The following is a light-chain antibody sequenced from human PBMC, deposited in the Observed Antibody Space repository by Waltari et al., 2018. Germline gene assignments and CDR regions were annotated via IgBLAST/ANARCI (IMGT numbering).Light chain of an antibody. V-gene: IGKV1-27*01. Sequence: DIQMTQSPSSLSASVGDRVTITCRASQVISNYLAWYQQKPGKVPKLLIYEADILQAGVPSRFSGSGSETDFTLTISRLQPEDAAIYYCQKYNSAPRTFGQGTKVEIK. J-gene: IGKJ1*01. CDR1: QVISNY. CDR3: QKYNSAPRT. CDR2: EAD.